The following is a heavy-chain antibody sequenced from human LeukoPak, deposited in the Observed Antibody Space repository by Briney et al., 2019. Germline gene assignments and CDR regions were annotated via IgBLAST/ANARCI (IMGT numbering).Heavy chain of an antibody. J-gene: IGHJ5*02. CDR2: IYYSGSP. CDR3: AGHLMTPAGLRWFDP. V-gene: IGHV4-39*01. CDR1: GGSITNNDYY. Sequence: PSETLSLTCTVSGGSITNNDYYWGWIRQPPGKGLEWIASIYYSGSPYYIPSLKSRATISVDTSRNQFSLQLTSVTATDTAMYCCAGHLMTPAGLRWFDPWGQGILVIVSS. D-gene: IGHD2-2*01.